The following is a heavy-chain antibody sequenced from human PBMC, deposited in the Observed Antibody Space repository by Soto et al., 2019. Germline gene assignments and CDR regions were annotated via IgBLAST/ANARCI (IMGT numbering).Heavy chain of an antibody. CDR3: AAYNSSWGTFDI. CDR2: IFTSGST. D-gene: IGHD6-13*01. Sequence: PSETLSLTCTVSGGSLNSYYWTWIRQPAGKGLEWIGRIFTSGSTNNNPSLKSRVTMSVDTSKNQFSLKLSSVTAADTAVYYCAAYNSSWGTFDIWGQGTMVTVSS. J-gene: IGHJ3*02. CDR1: GGSLNSYY. V-gene: IGHV4-4*07.